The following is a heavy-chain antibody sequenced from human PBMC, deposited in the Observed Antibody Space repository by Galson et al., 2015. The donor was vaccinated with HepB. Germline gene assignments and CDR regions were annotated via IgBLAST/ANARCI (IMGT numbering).Heavy chain of an antibody. CDR2: IYYSGST. V-gene: IGHV4-39*01. CDR3: AVLLFHGDSLYWYFDL. J-gene: IGHJ2*01. CDR1: GGSISSSSYY. Sequence: ETLSLTCTVSGGSISSSSYYWGWIRQPPGKGLEWIGSIYYSGSTYYNPSLKSRVTISVDTSKNQFSLKLSSVTAADTAVYYCAVLLFHGDSLYWYFDLWGRGTLVTVSS. D-gene: IGHD4-17*01.